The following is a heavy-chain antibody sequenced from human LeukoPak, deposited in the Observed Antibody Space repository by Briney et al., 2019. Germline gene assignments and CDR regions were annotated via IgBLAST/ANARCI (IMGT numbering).Heavy chain of an antibody. CDR2: ISSSGSTI. CDR1: GFTFSDYY. V-gene: IGHV3-11*04. D-gene: IGHD2-21*01. CDR3: ARGDGGDFTRYYYYYYMDV. J-gene: IGHJ6*03. Sequence: PGGSLRLSCAASGFTFSDYYMSWIRQAPGKGLEWCSYISSSGSTIYYADSVKGRFTISRDNAKNSLYLQMNSLRAEDTAVYYCARGDGGDFTRYYYYYYMDVWGKGTTVTVSS.